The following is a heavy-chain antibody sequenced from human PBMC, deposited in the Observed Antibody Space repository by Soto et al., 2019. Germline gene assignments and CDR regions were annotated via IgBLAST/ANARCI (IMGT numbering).Heavy chain of an antibody. CDR1: GFTFTSSA. J-gene: IGHJ4*02. D-gene: IGHD6-6*01. Sequence: SVKVSCEASGFTFTSSAVQWVRQARGQRLEWIGWIVVGSGNTNYAQKFQERVTITRDMSTSTAYMELSSLRSEDTAVYYCAADSSSSARYYFDYWGQGTLVTVSS. CDR3: AADSSSSARYYFDY. CDR2: IVVGSGNT. V-gene: IGHV1-58*01.